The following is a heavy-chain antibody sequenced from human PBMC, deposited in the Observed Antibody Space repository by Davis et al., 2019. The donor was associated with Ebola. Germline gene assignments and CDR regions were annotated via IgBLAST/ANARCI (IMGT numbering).Heavy chain of an antibody. Sequence: PGGSLRLSCAASGFTFSSYGMHWVRQAPGKGLEWVAVIWYDGSNKYYADSVKGRFTISRDNSKNTLYLQMNSLRAEDTAVYYCARGGETVTGTASHGMDVWGQGTTVTVSS. CDR1: GFTFSSYG. CDR2: IWYDGSNK. V-gene: IGHV3-33*01. J-gene: IGHJ6*02. D-gene: IGHD1-14*01. CDR3: ARGGETVTGTASHGMDV.